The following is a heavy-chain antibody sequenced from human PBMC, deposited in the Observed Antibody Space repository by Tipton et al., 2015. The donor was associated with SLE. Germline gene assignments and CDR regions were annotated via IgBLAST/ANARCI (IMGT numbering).Heavy chain of an antibody. CDR2: IYYSGST. J-gene: IGHJ5*02. CDR3: AREVGYGDLNWFDP. V-gene: IGHV4-61*01. CDR1: GYSISSGYY. Sequence: TLSLTCAVSGYSISSGYYWGWIRQPPGKGLEWIGYIYYSGSTNYNPSLKSRVTISVDTSKNQFSLKLSSVTAADTAVYYCAREVGYGDLNWFDPWGQGTLVTVSS. D-gene: IGHD4-17*01.